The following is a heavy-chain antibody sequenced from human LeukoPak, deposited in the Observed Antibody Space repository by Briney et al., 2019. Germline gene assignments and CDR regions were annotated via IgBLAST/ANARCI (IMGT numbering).Heavy chain of an antibody. CDR1: GGSISSDTYY. Sequence: SQTLSLTCTVSGGSISSDTYYWSWIRQPAGKGLEWIGRIYTSGSTNYNPSLKSRVTISVDTSKNQFSLKLSSVTAADTAVYYCARSQSTGWYNGGLDVWGQGTTVTVSS. D-gene: IGHD6-19*01. CDR2: IYTSGST. V-gene: IGHV4-61*02. CDR3: ARSQSTGWYNGGLDV. J-gene: IGHJ6*02.